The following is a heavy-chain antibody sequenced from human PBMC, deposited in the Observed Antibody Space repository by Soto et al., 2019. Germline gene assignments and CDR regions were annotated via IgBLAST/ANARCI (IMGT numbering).Heavy chain of an antibody. Sequence: GGSLRLSCAASGFTVSSNYMSWVRQAPGKGLEWVSVIYSGGSTYYADSVKGRFTISRDNSKNTLYLQMNSLRAEDTAVYYCARAYQRGYCSSTSCPVDYWGQGTLVTVSS. CDR1: GFTVSSNY. J-gene: IGHJ4*02. CDR2: IYSGGST. V-gene: IGHV3-66*01. CDR3: ARAYQRGYCSSTSCPVDY. D-gene: IGHD2-2*01.